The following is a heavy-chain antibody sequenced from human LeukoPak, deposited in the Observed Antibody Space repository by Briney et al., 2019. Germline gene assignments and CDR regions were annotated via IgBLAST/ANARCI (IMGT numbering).Heavy chain of an antibody. CDR2: IYHSGST. CDR1: GGSISSSSYY. CDR3: ASPDSSSWYSGAFDI. V-gene: IGHV4-39*07. J-gene: IGHJ3*02. Sequence: SETLSLTCTVSGGSISSSSYYWGWIRQPPGKGLEWIGEIYHSGSTNYNPSLKSRVTISVDKSKNQFSLKLSSVTAADTAVYYCASPDSSSWYSGAFDIWGQGTMVTVSS. D-gene: IGHD6-13*01.